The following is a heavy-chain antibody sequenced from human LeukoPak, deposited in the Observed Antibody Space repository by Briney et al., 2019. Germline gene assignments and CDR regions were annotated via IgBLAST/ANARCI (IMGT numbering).Heavy chain of an antibody. CDR3: ARGARYKLAAGPFDY. D-gene: IGHD6-13*01. J-gene: IGHJ4*02. Sequence: ASVKASCKASGGTFSSYAISWVRQAPGQGLEWMGGIIPIFGTANYAQKFQGRVTITADESTSTAYMELSSLRSEDTAVYYCARGARYKLAAGPFDYWGQGTLVTVSS. CDR1: GGTFSSYA. V-gene: IGHV1-69*13. CDR2: IIPIFGTA.